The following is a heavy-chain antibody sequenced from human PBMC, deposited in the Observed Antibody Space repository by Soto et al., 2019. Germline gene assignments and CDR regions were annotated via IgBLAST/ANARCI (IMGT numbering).Heavy chain of an antibody. V-gene: IGHV3-21*01. CDR3: ARDRGYDAHDYYYNAMDV. CDR2: IRGFSPYT. Sequence: EVQLVESGGGLVKPGGSLRLSCISSGFTFRTYTMNWVRQAPGKGLEWVSGIRGFSPYTFYAESVKGRFTISRDNAKNSLYLPMNSLRAEDMAVYYCARDRGYDAHDYYYNAMDVWGQGTTVTVSS. D-gene: IGHD2-15*01. CDR1: GFTFRTYT. J-gene: IGHJ6*02.